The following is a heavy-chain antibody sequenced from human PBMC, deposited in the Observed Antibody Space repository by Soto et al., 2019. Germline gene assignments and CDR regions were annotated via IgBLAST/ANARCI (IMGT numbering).Heavy chain of an antibody. J-gene: IGHJ4*02. CDR1: GGTFSSYA. D-gene: IGHD3-22*01. V-gene: IGHV1-69*13. Sequence: SVKVSCKASGGTFSSYAISWVRQAPGQGLEWMGGIIPIFGTANYAQKFQGRVTFTADESTSTAYMELSSLRSEDTAVYYCARGPYDSSGYYYPFDYWGQGTLVTVSS. CDR3: ARGPYDSSGYYYPFDY. CDR2: IIPIFGTA.